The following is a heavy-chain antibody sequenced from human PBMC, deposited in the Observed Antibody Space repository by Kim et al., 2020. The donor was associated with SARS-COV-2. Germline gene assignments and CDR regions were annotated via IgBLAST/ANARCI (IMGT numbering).Heavy chain of an antibody. CDR1: GYTFTSYG. J-gene: IGHJ4*02. CDR2: ISAYNGNT. CDR3: ARGGITMVRGVTARLFDY. D-gene: IGHD3-10*01. V-gene: IGHV1-18*01. Sequence: ASVKVSCKASGYTFTSYGISWVRQAPGQGLEWMGWISAYNGNTNYAQKLQGRVTMTTDTSTSTAYMELRSLRSDDTAVYYCARGGITMVRGVTARLFDYWGQGTLVTVSS.